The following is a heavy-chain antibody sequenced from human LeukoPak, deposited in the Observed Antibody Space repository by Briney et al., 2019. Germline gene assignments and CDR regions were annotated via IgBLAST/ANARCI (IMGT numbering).Heavy chain of an antibody. CDR1: GFTFNSYW. V-gene: IGHV3-7*01. D-gene: IGHD3-22*01. J-gene: IGHJ3*02. CDR2: IKQDGREK. Sequence: PGGSLRLSCAASGFTFNSYWMSWVRQAPGKGLEWVANIKQDGREKYYVDSVKGRFTISRDNAKNSLYLQMNSQRAEDTAVYYCARDGQYYYYSSGYFNDAFDIWGRGTMVTVSS. CDR3: ARDGQYYYYSSGYFNDAFDI.